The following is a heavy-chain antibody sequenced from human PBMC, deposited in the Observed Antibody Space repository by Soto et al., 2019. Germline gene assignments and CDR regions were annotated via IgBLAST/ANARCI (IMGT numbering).Heavy chain of an antibody. Sequence: EEQLVASGGGLVQPGGSLRLSCAASGFTLRSYWMSWVRQAPGKGLEWLATIKTDASEKKYVDSVKGRFTVSRDNSKNELYLQMDSLRAEDTAVYYCARASGYGSGSSGNHYLDCWCRGTLVTVSS. V-gene: IGHV3-7*01. CDR3: ARASGYGSGSSGNHYLDC. CDR2: IKTDASEK. J-gene: IGHJ4*01. D-gene: IGHD3-10*01. CDR1: GFTLRSYW.